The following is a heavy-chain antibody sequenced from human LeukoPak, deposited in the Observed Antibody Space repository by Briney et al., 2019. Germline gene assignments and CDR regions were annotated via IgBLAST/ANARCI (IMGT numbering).Heavy chain of an antibody. CDR1: GYTFTGYY. V-gene: IGHV1-2*02. D-gene: IGHD3-22*01. CDR2: INPNSDVT. J-gene: IGHJ3*02. CDR3: AREYYYESSDYYVVLSGAFDI. Sequence: RASMKVSCKASGYTFTGYYMHWVRQAPGQGLEWMGWINPNSDVTNYAQKFQGRVTMTRDTSISTAYMELSSLRSDDTAVYYCAREYYYESSDYYVVLSGAFDIWGQGTMVTVSS.